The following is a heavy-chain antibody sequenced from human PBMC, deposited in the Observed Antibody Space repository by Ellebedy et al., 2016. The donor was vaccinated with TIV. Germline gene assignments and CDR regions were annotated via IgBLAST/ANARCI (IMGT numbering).Heavy chain of an antibody. Sequence: SETLSLTXTVSGGSISSRSYYWGWIRQPPGKGLEWIGSISYSGSTYYNPSLKSRVSISVDTSKNQFSLKLSSVTAADTAVFYCARLSYHYDSSARPYFYGMDVWGQGTTVPVSS. D-gene: IGHD3-22*01. CDR3: ARLSYHYDSSARPYFYGMDV. J-gene: IGHJ6*02. CDR2: ISYSGST. CDR1: GGSISSRSYY. V-gene: IGHV4-39*01.